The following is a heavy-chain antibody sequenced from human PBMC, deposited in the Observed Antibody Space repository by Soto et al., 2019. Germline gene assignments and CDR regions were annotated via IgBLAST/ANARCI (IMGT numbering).Heavy chain of an antibody. J-gene: IGHJ6*02. CDR3: ARDIVVVPAAIRGVYYYYYGMDV. CDR1: GYTFTSYG. V-gene: IGHV1-18*04. D-gene: IGHD2-2*02. CDR2: ISAYNGNT. Sequence: RASVKVSCKASGYTFTSYGISWVRQAPGQGLEWMGWISAYNGNTNYAQKLQGRVTMTTDTSTSTAYMELRSLRSDDTAVYYCARDIVVVPAAIRGVYYYYYGMDVWGQGTTVTVSS.